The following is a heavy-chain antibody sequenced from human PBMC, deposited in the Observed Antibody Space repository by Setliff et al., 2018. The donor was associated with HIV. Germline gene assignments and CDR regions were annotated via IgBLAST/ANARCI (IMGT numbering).Heavy chain of an antibody. D-gene: IGHD5-18*01. CDR2: IGSRTYGGTT. V-gene: IGHV3-49*04. CDR1: GFTFGDHG. Sequence: SLKISCTTSGFTFGDHGVSWVRQAPGKGLEWVGFIGSRTYGGTTEYAASVKGRFTISRDDSKSIAFLQMYSLKTEDTAVYYCSRLRGYSFGLASYYYYYMDVWGKGTTVTVSS. CDR3: SRLRGYSFGLASYYYYYMDV. J-gene: IGHJ6*03.